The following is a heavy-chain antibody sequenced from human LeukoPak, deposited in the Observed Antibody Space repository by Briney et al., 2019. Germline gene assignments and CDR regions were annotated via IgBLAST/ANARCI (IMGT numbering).Heavy chain of an antibody. Sequence: SETLSLTCTVSGYSISSGYYWGWIRQPPGKGLEWIGEINHSRNTNYNPSLKSRVTISVDTSKNQFSLKLSSVTAVDTAVYYCARSTDALGAFDIWGQGTMVTVSS. CDR2: INHSRNT. CDR3: ARSTDALGAFDI. J-gene: IGHJ3*02. V-gene: IGHV4-38-2*02. CDR1: GYSISSGYY.